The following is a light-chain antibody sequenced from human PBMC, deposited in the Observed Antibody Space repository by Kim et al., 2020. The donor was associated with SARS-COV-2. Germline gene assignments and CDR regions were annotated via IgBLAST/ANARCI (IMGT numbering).Light chain of an antibody. CDR2: DAS. CDR1: RDISNY. V-gene: IGKV1-33*01. CDR3: QQYINLPYT. J-gene: IGKJ2*01. Sequence: DIQMTQSPSSLSASVGDRVTITCQASRDISNYLNWYQQKPGKAPKLLIYDASNLETGVPSRFSGSGSGTDFTFTISSLQPEDIATYYCQQYINLPYTFGQGTKLEI.